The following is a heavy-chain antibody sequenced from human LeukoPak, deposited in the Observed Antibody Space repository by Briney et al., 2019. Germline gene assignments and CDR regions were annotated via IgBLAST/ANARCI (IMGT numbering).Heavy chain of an antibody. CDR1: GGSISSSNW. CDR3: ARGITFGGVIAPYYYYMDV. J-gene: IGHJ6*03. Sequence: PSGTLSLTCAVSGGSISSSNWWSWVRQPPGKGLEWIGEIYHSGTNNYNPSLKSRVTISVDKSKNQFSLKLSSVTAADTAVYYCARGITFGGVIAPYYYYMDVWGKGTTVTISS. D-gene: IGHD3-16*02. CDR2: IYHSGTN. V-gene: IGHV4-4*02.